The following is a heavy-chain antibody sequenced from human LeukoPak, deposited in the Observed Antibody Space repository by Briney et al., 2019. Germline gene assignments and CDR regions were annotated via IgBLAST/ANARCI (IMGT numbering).Heavy chain of an antibody. V-gene: IGHV4-38-2*02. CDR1: GYSITSGYY. CDR2: IYHSGST. J-gene: IGHJ4*02. Sequence: NPSETLSLTCTVSGYSITSGYYWGWIRQPPGKGLEWIGTIYHSGSTYYNPSLKSRVTISVDTSKNQFSLKLSSVTAADTAVYYCARLNYYGFDYWGQGTLVTFSS. D-gene: IGHD1-26*01. CDR3: ARLNYYGFDY.